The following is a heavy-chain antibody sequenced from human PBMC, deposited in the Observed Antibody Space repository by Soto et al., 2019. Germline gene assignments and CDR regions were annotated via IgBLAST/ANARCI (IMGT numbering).Heavy chain of an antibody. CDR1: GGTFSSYT. D-gene: IGHD3-22*01. CDR2: IIPILGIA. Sequence: QVQLVQSGAEVKKPGSSVKVSCKASGGTFSSYTISWVRQAPGQGLEWMGRIIPILGIANYAQKFQGRVTITADKSTSTADMELSSLRSEDTAVYYCAGDGCTYYDSSGCQVDYWGQGALVTVSS. CDR3: AGDGCTYYDSSGCQVDY. V-gene: IGHV1-69*02. J-gene: IGHJ4*02.